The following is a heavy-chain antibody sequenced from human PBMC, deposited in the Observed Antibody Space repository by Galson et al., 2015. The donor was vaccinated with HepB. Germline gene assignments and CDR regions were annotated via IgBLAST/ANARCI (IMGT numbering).Heavy chain of an antibody. CDR3: ARDPGSTGWYYFDY. CDR2: ISYDAGNR. J-gene: IGHJ4*02. V-gene: IGHV3-30-3*01. CDR1: GFTLSSHA. Sequence: SLRLSCAASGFTLSSHAMHWVRQAPGKGLEWVAIISYDAGNRYYTDSVRGRFTISRDDSKDTLYLQMNSLKPDDTAVYYCARDPGSTGWYYFDYWGQGTLVTVSS. D-gene: IGHD6-19*01.